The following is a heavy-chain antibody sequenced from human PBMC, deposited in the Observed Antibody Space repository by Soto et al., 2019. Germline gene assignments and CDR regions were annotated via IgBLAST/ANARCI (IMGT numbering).Heavy chain of an antibody. Sequence: QVQLVQSGAEVKKPGASVKVSCKASGYTFTSYGITWVRQAPGQGLEWMGWISAYNGNTNYAQKVQGRVTMTTDTSPSTAYMELRSLRSDDTAVYYCARLWGENFDWLYGMDVWGQGTTVTVSS. D-gene: IGHD3-9*01. CDR2: ISAYNGNT. CDR3: ARLWGENFDWLYGMDV. J-gene: IGHJ6*02. V-gene: IGHV1-18*01. CDR1: GYTFTSYG.